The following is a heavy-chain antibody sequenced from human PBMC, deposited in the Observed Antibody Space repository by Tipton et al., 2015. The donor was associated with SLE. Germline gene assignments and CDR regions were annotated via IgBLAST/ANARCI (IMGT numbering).Heavy chain of an antibody. V-gene: IGHV3-23*01. CDR3: AKDYHFDWRRGWFDP. D-gene: IGHD3-9*01. CDR2: ISGSGGST. J-gene: IGHJ5*02. CDR1: GFTFSSYA. Sequence: SLRLSCAASGFTFSSYAMSWVRQAPGKGLEWVSAISGSGGSTYYADSVKGRFTISRDNSKNTLYLQMNSLRAEDTAVYYCAKDYHFDWRRGWFDPWGQGTLVTVSS.